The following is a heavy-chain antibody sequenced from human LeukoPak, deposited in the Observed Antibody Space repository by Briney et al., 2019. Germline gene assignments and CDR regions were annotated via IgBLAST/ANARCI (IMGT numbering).Heavy chain of an antibody. CDR2: INPNSGGT. J-gene: IGHJ4*02. CDR3: ARGDWAPEY. CDR1: GHTFTGYY. D-gene: IGHD3-9*01. Sequence: ASVKVSCKASGHTFTGYYMHWVRQAPGQGLEWMGWINPNSGGTNYAQKFQGRITMTRDTSTSTVYMELSSLRSEDSAVYYCARGDWAPEYWGQGTLVTVSS. V-gene: IGHV1-2*02.